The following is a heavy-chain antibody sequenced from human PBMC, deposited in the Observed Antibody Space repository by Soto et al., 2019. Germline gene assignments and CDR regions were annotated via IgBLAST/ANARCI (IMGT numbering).Heavy chain of an antibody. CDR2: IIPILGIA. J-gene: IGHJ6*03. V-gene: IGHV1-69*02. CDR1: GGTFSSYT. CDR3: AGYYDILTGPRYYYYYMDV. D-gene: IGHD3-9*01. Sequence: QVQLVQSGAEVKKPGSSVKVSCKASGGTFSSYTISWVRQAPGQGLEWMGRIIPILGIANYAQKFQGRVTITADKSASTAYMELSRLRSEATAVYYCAGYYDILTGPRYYYYYMDVWGKGTTVTVSS.